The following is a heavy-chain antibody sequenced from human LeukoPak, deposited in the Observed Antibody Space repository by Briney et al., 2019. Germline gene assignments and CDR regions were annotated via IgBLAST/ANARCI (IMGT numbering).Heavy chain of an antibody. V-gene: IGHV1-2*02. D-gene: IGHD5-12*01. CDR3: ASPFMYSGYPSKNYYYYGMDV. J-gene: IGHJ6*02. Sequence: GASVKVSCKASGYTFTGYYMHWVRHAPGQGLEWMGWINPNSGGTNYAPKFQGRVTMTRDTSISTAYMELSRLRSDDTAVYYCASPFMYSGYPSKNYYYYGMDVWGRGTTVTVSS. CDR1: GYTFTGYY. CDR2: INPNSGGT.